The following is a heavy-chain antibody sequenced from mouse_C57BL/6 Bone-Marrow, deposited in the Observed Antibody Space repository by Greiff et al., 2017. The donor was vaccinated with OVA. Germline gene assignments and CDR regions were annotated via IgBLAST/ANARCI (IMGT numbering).Heavy chain of an antibody. Sequence: EVKLQESGPELVKPGASVKMSCKASGYTFTSYVMHWVKQKPGQGLEWIGYIYPYNDGTKYNEKFKGKATLTSDKSSSTAYMELSSLTSEDSAVYYCARCYYDYDAFAYWGQGTLVTVSA. D-gene: IGHD2-4*01. J-gene: IGHJ3*01. CDR2: IYPYNDGT. CDR1: GYTFTSYV. V-gene: IGHV1-14*01. CDR3: ARCYYDYDAFAY.